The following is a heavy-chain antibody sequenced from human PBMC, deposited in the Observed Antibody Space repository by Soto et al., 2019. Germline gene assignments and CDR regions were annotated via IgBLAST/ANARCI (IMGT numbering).Heavy chain of an antibody. CDR3: AKGFYYYDSSGHPPDY. Sequence: PGGSLRLSCEASGFTFDDCTMHWVRQAPGKGLDWVSLISWDGGSTYYADSVRGRFTISRDNRKNLLYLQMNSLRTEDTALYYCAKGFYYYDSSGHPPDYWGQGTLVTVSS. CDR1: GFTFDDCT. V-gene: IGHV3-43*01. D-gene: IGHD3-22*01. CDR2: ISWDGGST. J-gene: IGHJ4*02.